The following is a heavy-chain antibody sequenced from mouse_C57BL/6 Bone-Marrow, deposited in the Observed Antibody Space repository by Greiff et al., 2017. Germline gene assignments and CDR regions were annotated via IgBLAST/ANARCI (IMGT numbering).Heavy chain of an antibody. V-gene: IGHV1-55*01. J-gene: IGHJ1*03. CDR1: GYTFTSYW. D-gene: IGHD2-5*01. Sequence: VQLQQPGAELVKPGASVKMSCKASGYTFTSYWITWVKQRPGQGLEWIGDIYPGSGSTNYNEKFKSKSTLTVDTSSSTAYMQLSSLTTEDSAVYYCARPYYSNYWYFDVWGTGTTVTVSS. CDR3: ARPYYSNYWYFDV. CDR2: IYPGSGST.